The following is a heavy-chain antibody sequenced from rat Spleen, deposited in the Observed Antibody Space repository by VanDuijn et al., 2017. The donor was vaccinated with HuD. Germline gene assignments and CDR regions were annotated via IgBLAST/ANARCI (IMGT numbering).Heavy chain of an antibody. Sequence: EVQVLESGGGLVQPGNSLKLSCATSGFTFSTAWMYWYRQFPEKRLEWVARIKAKSNNYATDYTESVKGRFTISRDDSKSSIYLQMNNLKEEDTAIYCCACPFGVGDWGQGVMVTVSS. D-gene: IGHD4-3*01. J-gene: IGHJ2*01. CDR1: GFTFSTAW. CDR2: IKAKSNNYAT. CDR3: ACPFGVGD. V-gene: IGHV6-6*01.